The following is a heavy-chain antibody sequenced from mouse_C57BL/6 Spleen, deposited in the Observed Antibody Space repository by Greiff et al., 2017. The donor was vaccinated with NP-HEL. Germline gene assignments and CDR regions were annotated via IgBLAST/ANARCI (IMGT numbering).Heavy chain of an antibody. CDR2: ISDGGSYT. J-gene: IGHJ3*01. D-gene: IGHD1-1*01. CDR3: ARDLGGSRFAY. CDR1: GFTFSSYA. V-gene: IGHV5-4*01. Sequence: EVQGVESGGGLVKPGGSLKLSCAASGFTFSSYAMSWVRQTPEKRLEWVATISDGGSYTYYPDNVKGRFTISRDNAKNNLYLQMSHLKSEDTAMYYCARDLGGSRFAYWGQGTLVTVSA.